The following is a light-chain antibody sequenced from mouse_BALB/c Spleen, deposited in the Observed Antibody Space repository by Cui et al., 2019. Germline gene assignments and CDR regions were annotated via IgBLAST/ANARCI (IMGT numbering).Light chain of an antibody. Sequence: DIVMTQYPSSLSVSAGEKVTMSCKSSQSLLHSGNQKNYLAWYQQKPWQPPKLLIYVASTMESGVPDRFTGSGSGTDFTLTISSVQAEDLAVYYCQNDHSYPFTFGSGTKLEIK. CDR3: QNDHSYPFT. CDR2: VAS. CDR1: QSLLHSGNQKNY. V-gene: IGKV8-28*01. J-gene: IGKJ4*01.